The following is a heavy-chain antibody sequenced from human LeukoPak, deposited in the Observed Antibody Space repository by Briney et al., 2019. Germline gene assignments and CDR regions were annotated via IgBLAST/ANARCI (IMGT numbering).Heavy chain of an antibody. D-gene: IGHD3-3*01. CDR2: ICSGGST. V-gene: IGHV3-66*01. Sequence: GGSLRLSCAASGFTVSDSYMSWVRQAPGKGLEWVSVICSGGSTYYADSVKGRFTISRDTSKNTLYLQMNSLRAEDTAVYYCARAWSGTQYYFGYWGQGTLVTVSS. J-gene: IGHJ4*02. CDR3: ARAWSGTQYYFGY. CDR1: GFTVSDSY.